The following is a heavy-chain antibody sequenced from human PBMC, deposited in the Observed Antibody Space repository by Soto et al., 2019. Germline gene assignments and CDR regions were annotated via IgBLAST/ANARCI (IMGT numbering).Heavy chain of an antibody. D-gene: IGHD6-13*01. CDR3: ARSQEAAGHFDY. V-gene: IGHV1-46*01. CDR2: INPSGGST. J-gene: IGHJ4*02. CDR1: GYSFTSYY. Sequence: XSVKVSCKASGYSFTSYYMYWVRQAPGQGLECMGIINPSGGSTSYAQKFQGRVTMTRDTSASTVYMELSSLRYEDTAVYYCARSQEAAGHFDYWGQGNLVTVSS.